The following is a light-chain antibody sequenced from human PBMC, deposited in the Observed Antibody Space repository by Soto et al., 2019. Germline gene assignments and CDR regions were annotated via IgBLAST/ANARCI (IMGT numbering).Light chain of an antibody. V-gene: IGLV2-14*01. CDR3: TSYASGSSHVV. J-gene: IGLJ2*01. Sequence: QSVLTQPASVSGSPGQSITLSCTGTSSDIGGYDYVSWYQRHPGKALKLIIYDVNNRPSGVSNRFSGSKSGNTASLTISGLQAEDEADYYCTSYASGSSHVVFGGGTKVTVL. CDR2: DVN. CDR1: SSDIGGYDY.